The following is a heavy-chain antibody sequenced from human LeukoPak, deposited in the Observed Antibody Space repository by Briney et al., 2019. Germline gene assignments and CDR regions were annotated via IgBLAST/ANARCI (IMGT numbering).Heavy chain of an antibody. J-gene: IGHJ4*02. V-gene: IGHV3-7*05. Sequence: GGSLRLSCAASGFTFSTYWMSWVRQAPGKGLEWVANINQDGSERYYVDSVKDRFTISRDNAKKSLYLQMNTLRAEDTAVYYCARGWGWRDYWGQGTLVTVSS. D-gene: IGHD2-21*01. CDR1: GFTFSTYW. CDR2: INQDGSER. CDR3: ARGWGWRDY.